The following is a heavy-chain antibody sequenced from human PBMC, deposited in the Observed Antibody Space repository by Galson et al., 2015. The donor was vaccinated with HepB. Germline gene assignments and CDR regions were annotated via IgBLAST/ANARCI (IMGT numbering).Heavy chain of an antibody. V-gene: IGHV1-24*01. CDR2: FDPEDGET. Sequence: SVKVSCKVSGSTLTELSMHWVRQAPGKGLEWMGGFDPEDGETIYAQKFQGRVTMTEDTSTDTAYMELSSLRSEDTAVYYCATDLPSGGVLWAFEIWGQGTMATVSS. J-gene: IGHJ3*02. CDR1: GSTLTELS. D-gene: IGHD3-16*01. CDR3: ATDLPSGGVLWAFEI.